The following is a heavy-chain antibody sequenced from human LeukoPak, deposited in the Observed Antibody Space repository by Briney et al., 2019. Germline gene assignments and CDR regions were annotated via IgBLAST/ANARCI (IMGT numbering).Heavy chain of an antibody. CDR3: ARDIAYYDSSGGPNWFDP. CDR2: IIPILGIA. CDR1: GGPFSSYT. Sequence: ASVKVSCKASGGPFSSYTISWVRQAPGQGLEWMGRIIPILGIANYAQKFQGRVTITADKSTSTAYMELSSLRSEDTAVYYCARDIAYYDSSGGPNWFDPWGQGTLVTVSS. V-gene: IGHV1-69*04. J-gene: IGHJ5*02. D-gene: IGHD3-22*01.